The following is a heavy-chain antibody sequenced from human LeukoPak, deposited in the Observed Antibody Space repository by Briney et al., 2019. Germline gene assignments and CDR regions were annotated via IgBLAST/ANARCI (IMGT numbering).Heavy chain of an antibody. CDR2: FGTAGDR. CDR1: GFTLSWYD. D-gene: IGHD2-21*01. J-gene: IGHJ2*01. V-gene: IGHV3-13*01. Sequence: GGSLRLSCAASGFTLSWYDIHWVRQPPGKGLEWVAGFGTAGDRYYLASVKGRFTISREDARNVFYLQLNSLSAGDTAVYYCARGAYGGDNWHFDLWGRGTLVTVSS. CDR3: ARGAYGGDNWHFDL.